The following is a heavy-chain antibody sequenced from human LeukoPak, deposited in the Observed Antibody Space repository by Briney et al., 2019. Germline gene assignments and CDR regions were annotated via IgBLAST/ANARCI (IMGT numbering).Heavy chain of an antibody. J-gene: IGHJ3*02. V-gene: IGHV3-21*01. CDR3: AREEWELLRNAFDI. CDR2: ISSSSSYI. Sequence: KTGGSLRLSCAASGFTFGSYSMNWVRQAPGKGLEWVSSISSSSSYIYYADSVKGRFTISRDNAKNSLYLQMNSLRAEDTAVYYCAREEWELLRNAFDIWGQGTMVTVSS. CDR1: GFTFGSYS. D-gene: IGHD1-26*01.